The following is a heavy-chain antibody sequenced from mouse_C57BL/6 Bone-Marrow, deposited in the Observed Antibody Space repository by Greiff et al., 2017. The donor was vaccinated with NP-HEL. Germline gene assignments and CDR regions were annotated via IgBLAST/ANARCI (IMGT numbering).Heavy chain of an antibody. Sequence: EVKLMESGAELVRPGASVKLSCTASGFNIKDDYMHWVKQRPEQGLEWIGWIDPENGDTEYASKFQGKATITADTSSNTAYLQLSSLTSEDTAVYYCTTVVARGFAYWGQGTLVTVSA. D-gene: IGHD1-1*01. CDR1: GFNIKDDY. J-gene: IGHJ3*01. V-gene: IGHV14-4*01. CDR2: IDPENGDT. CDR3: TTVVARGFAY.